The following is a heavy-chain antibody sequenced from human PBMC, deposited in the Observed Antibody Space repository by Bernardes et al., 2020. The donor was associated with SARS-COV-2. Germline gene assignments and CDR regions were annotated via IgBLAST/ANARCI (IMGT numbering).Heavy chain of an antibody. J-gene: IGHJ3*02. CDR1: GFTFSTYD. D-gene: IGHD2-2*02. CDR3: ARGTHCSTASCYTAAFDI. Sequence: GWSLRLSCAASGFTFSTYDMHWVRQATGKGLEWVSAIGTAGDPYYAGSVKGRFTISRENARNSLYLQINSLRAGDTAVYYCARGTHCSTASCYTAAFDIWGQGTMVTVSS. CDR2: IGTAGDP. V-gene: IGHV3-13*05.